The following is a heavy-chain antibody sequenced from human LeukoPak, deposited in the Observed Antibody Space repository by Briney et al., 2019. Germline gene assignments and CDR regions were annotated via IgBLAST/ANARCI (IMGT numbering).Heavy chain of an antibody. J-gene: IGHJ4*02. CDR2: ISSSSYI. V-gene: IGHV3-21*01. CDR1: GFTFSSYS. CDR3: ARSEITFGGVIVYDY. Sequence: GGSLRLSCAASGFTFSSYSMNWVRQAPGKGLEWVSSISSSSYIYYADSVKGRFTISRDNAKNSLYLQMNSLRAEDTAVYYCARSEITFGGVIVYDYWGQGTLVTVSS. D-gene: IGHD3-16*02.